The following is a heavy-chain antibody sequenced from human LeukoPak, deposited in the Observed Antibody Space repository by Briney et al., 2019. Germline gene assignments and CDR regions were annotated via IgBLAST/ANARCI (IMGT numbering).Heavy chain of an antibody. CDR2: MNPNSGNT. Sequence: ASVKVSCKASGYTFTSYDINWVRQATGQGLEWMGWMNPNSGNTGYAQKFQGRVTITRNTSISTAYMELSSLRSEDTAVYYCARGIAAAGFIYYYYYMDVWGKGTTVTVSS. V-gene: IGHV1-8*03. CDR1: GYTFTSYD. D-gene: IGHD6-13*01. J-gene: IGHJ6*03. CDR3: ARGIAAAGFIYYYYYMDV.